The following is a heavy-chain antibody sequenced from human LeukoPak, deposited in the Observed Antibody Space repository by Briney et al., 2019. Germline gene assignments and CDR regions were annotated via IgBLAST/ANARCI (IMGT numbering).Heavy chain of an antibody. D-gene: IGHD6-19*01. CDR2: ISGSGGST. V-gene: IGHV3-23*01. CDR3: ARDFTGYSSGFDY. CDR1: GFTFSSYA. Sequence: HPGGSLRLSCAASGFTFSSYAMSWVRQAPGKGLEWVSAISGSGGSTYYADSVKGRFTISRDNSKNTLYLQMNSLRAEDTAVYYCARDFTGYSSGFDYWGQGTLVTVSS. J-gene: IGHJ4*02.